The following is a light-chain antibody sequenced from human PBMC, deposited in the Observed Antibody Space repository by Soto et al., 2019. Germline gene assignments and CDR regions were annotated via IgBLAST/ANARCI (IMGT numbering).Light chain of an antibody. V-gene: IGKV1-5*01. CDR1: HSISRW. CDR3: QQYNSYWT. J-gene: IGKJ1*01. CDR2: DAS. Sequence: DIQMTQSPSTLSATVGDRVTITCRASHSISRWLAWYQQKPGKAPKLLIFDASSLESGVPSRLSGSGSGTEFTLTISSLQTDDFATYYCQQYNSYWTFGQGTKVDIK.